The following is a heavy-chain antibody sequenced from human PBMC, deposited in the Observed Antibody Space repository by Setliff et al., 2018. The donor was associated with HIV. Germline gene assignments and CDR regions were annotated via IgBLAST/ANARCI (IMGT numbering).Heavy chain of an antibody. CDR3: HSGYDTEEQSYFDY. V-gene: IGHV3-74*01. Sequence: PGGSLRLSCAGSGFTFEKYWMHWVRQAPGKGLVWVSRVNSDGSSKTYADSVKDRFTISRDNAKNTLYLQMNSLRAEDTGVYYCHSGYDTEEQSYFDYWGQGTLVTVSS. D-gene: IGHD5-12*01. J-gene: IGHJ4*02. CDR1: GFTFEKYW. CDR2: VNSDGSSK.